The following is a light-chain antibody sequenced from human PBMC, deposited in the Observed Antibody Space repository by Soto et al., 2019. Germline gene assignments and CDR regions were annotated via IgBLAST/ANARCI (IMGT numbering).Light chain of an antibody. J-gene: IGLJ3*02. Sequence: QSVLTQPASVSASPGQSITISCTGTNGDVGAYDYVSWYQQQPGKVPNLIIYSVANRPSGVSDRFSGSKSGNTASLTISGLQADEEADYFCSSYTTSATLVFGGGTKVTVL. V-gene: IGLV2-14*03. CDR3: SSYTTSATLV. CDR2: SVA. CDR1: NGDVGAYDY.